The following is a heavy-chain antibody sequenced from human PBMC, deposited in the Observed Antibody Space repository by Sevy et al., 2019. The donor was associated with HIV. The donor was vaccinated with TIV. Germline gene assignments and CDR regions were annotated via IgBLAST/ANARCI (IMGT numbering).Heavy chain of an antibody. CDR2: INSDGSST. CDR1: GFTFSSYW. CDR3: ARRGDYGLVGYYYYGMDV. V-gene: IGHV3-74*01. Sequence: GESLKISCAASGFTFSSYWMHWVRQAPGKGLVWVSRINSDGSSTSYADSVKGRFTISRDNAKNTRYLQMNSLRAEDTAVYYCARRGDYGLVGYYYYGMDVWGQGTTVTVSS. J-gene: IGHJ6*02. D-gene: IGHD4-17*01.